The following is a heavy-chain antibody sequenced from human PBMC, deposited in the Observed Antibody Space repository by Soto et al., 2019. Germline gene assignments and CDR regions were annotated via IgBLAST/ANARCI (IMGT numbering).Heavy chain of an antibody. J-gene: IGHJ4*02. CDR3: AKDRAGVVAATAFDY. CDR1: GFTFSSYA. Sequence: EVQLIESGGGLVQPGGSLRLSCAASGFTFSSYAMSWVRQAPGKGLEWVSSVGTSGGTYYADSVKGRFTISRDNSKNTLYLQMNSLRAEDTAVYSCAKDRAGVVAATAFDYWGQGALVTVSS. D-gene: IGHD2-15*01. V-gene: IGHV3-23*01. CDR2: VGTSGGT.